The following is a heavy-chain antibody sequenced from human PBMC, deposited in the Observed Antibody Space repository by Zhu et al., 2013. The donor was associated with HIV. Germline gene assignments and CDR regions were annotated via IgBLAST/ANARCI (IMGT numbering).Heavy chain of an antibody. CDR3: ATVRYLNEYFQH. CDR2: ISVYNGDT. V-gene: IGHV1-18*01. J-gene: IGHJ1*01. D-gene: IGHD2-2*02. CDR1: GYIFTTYG. Sequence: QVQLVQSGTEVKKPGASVKVSCKASGYIFTTYGISWVRQAPGQGLEWMGWISVYNGDTNYSQKLQGRVTVTTDTSTSTAYMELRSLRSDDTAVYYCATVRYLNEYFQHWGQGTLVTVSS.